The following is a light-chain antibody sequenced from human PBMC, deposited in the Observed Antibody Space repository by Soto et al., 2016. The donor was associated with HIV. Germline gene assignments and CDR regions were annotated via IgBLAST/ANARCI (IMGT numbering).Light chain of an antibody. CDR3: QVWDSSDDHVV. CDR1: NIGSES. J-gene: IGLJ2*01. Sequence: SYELTQPPSVSVAPGKTARITCGGNNIGSESVHWYQQKPGQAPVLVAYDDSDRPSGIPERFSGSNSGSTATLTISRVEAGDEADYYCQVWDSSDDHVVFGGGTKLTVL. V-gene: IGLV3-21*03. CDR2: DDS.